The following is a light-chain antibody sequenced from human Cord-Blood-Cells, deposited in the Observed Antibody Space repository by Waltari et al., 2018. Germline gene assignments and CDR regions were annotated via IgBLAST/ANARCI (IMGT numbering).Light chain of an antibody. Sequence: EFVLTQSPGTLYLSPGERATLSCRASQSVSNSYLAWYQQKPGQAPRLLIYGASIRATGIPDRFSGSGSGTDFTLTISRLEPEDFAVYYCQQYGSSPPITFGQGTRLEIK. CDR1: QSVSNSY. V-gene: IGKV3-20*01. J-gene: IGKJ5*01. CDR2: GAS. CDR3: QQYGSSPPIT.